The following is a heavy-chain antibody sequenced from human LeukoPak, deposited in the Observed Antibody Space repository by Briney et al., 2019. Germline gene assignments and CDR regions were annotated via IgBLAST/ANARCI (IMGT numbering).Heavy chain of an antibody. CDR3: AKGAGGFSYYNWFDP. Sequence: SETLPLACTVSGGSISSSPYYWGWIRQPPGKGPEWIGSIYYSGTTHYNPSLESRVTISVDTSKNQFSLKLASVTAADTAIYYCAKGAGGFSYYNWFDPWGQGTLVTVSS. CDR2: IYYSGTT. D-gene: IGHD5-18*01. CDR1: GGSISSSPYY. V-gene: IGHV4-39*07. J-gene: IGHJ5*02.